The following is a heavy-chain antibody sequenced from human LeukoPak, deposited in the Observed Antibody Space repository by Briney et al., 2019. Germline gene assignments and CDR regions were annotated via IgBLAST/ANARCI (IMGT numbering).Heavy chain of an antibody. CDR1: GFTFSGYG. Sequence: PGGSLRLSCEASGFTFSGYGMHWVRQAPGKGLEWVANIKQDGSETYYVDSVKGRFTISRDNAKNSLYLQMNSLRAEDTAVYYCASRSSVAGTGPGWGQGTLVTVSS. CDR2: IKQDGSET. V-gene: IGHV3-7*01. J-gene: IGHJ4*02. D-gene: IGHD6-13*01. CDR3: ASRSSVAGTGPG.